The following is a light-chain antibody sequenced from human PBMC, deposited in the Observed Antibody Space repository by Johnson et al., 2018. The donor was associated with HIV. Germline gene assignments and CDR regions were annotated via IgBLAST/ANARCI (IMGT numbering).Light chain of an antibody. CDR2: DND. CDR1: SSNIGRHY. CDR3: GTWDSRLGNYV. J-gene: IGLJ1*01. V-gene: IGLV1-51*01. Sequence: QSVLTQPPSVSAAPGQTVTISCSGSSSNIGRHYVSWYQQLPGTAPKLLIYDNDSRPSGIPDRFSGSKSVTSATLRITGLQTGDEADYYCGTWDSRLGNYVFGAGTKITGL.